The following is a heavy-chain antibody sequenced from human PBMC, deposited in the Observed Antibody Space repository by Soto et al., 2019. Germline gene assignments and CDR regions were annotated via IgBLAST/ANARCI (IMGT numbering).Heavy chain of an antibody. CDR3: ARDGYNYGSFDY. D-gene: IGHD5-18*01. J-gene: IGHJ4*02. V-gene: IGHV4-59*12. CDR2: IYYSGIT. Sequence: SETLSLTCTVSGGSISSYYWSWIRQPPGKGLEWIGYIYYSGITNYNPSLKSRVTISVDTSKNQFSLKLSSVTAADTAVYYCARDGYNYGSFDYWGQGTLVTVSS. CDR1: GGSISSYY.